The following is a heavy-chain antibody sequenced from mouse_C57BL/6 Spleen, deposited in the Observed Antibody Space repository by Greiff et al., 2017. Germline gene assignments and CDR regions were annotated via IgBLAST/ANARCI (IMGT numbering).Heavy chain of an antibody. CDR3: AREERAY. J-gene: IGHJ3*01. CDR2: INPNNGGT. V-gene: IGHV1-22*01. Sequence: EVHLVESGPELVKPGASVKMSCKASGYTFTDYNMPWVKQSPGKSLEWIGYINPNNGGTSYNQKFKGKATLTVNKSSSTAYMELRSLTSEDAAVYYCAREERAYWGQGTLVTVSA. CDR1: GYTFTDYN.